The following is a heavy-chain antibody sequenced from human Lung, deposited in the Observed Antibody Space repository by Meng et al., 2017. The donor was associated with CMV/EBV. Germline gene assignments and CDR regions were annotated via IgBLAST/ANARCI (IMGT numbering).Heavy chain of an antibody. Sequence: ESLKISCAASGLTFSSYGMSWVRQAPGKGLEWVSSIGATAGGTYYADSVKGRFTISRDNAKNTLYLQMNSLRAEDTAVYSCAKYSAVGGRLYYFDYWGQGXLVTVSS. CDR1: GLTFSSYG. D-gene: IGHD2-21*01. V-gene: IGHV3-23*01. CDR2: IGATAGGT. CDR3: AKYSAVGGRLYYFDY. J-gene: IGHJ4*02.